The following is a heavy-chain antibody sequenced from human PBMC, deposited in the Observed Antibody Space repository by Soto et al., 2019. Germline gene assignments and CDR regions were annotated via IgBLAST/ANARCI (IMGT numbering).Heavy chain of an antibody. Sequence: PGGSLILSCAASGFTFSSYAMSWVRPAPGKGLEWVSAISGSGGSTYYADSVKGRFTISRDNSKNTLYLQMNSLRAEDTAVYYCAKALSCSGGSCVFDYWGQGTLVTVSS. V-gene: IGHV3-23*01. J-gene: IGHJ4*02. CDR2: ISGSGGST. D-gene: IGHD2-15*01. CDR3: AKALSCSGGSCVFDY. CDR1: GFTFSSYA.